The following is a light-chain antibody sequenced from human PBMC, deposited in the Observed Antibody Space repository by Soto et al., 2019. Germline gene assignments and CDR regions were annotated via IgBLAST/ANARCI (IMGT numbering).Light chain of an antibody. CDR2: AAS. J-gene: IGKJ3*01. V-gene: IGKV1-5*03. CDR3: QQYNSLGT. CDR1: QSISRW. Sequence: DIQMTQSPSTLSASVGDRVTITCRASQSISRWLARYQQKPGKAPKVLIYAASSLQSGVPSRFSGSGSGTEFTLTISSLQPDDFATYYCQQYNSLGTFGPGTKVDIK.